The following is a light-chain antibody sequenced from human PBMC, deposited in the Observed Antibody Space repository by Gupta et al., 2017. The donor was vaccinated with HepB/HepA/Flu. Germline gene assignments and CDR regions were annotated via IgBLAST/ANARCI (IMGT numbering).Light chain of an antibody. CDR1: QSVDSS. CDR2: GAS. CDR3: QQYGRSQGT. J-gene: IGKJ1*01. Sequence: EIVLTQSPGTLSLSQGERATLSCRASQSVDSSFAWYQQKPGQAPRLLIYGASSRATGIPDRFRGSGSGTDFTLTISRLEPEDFAVYYCQQYGRSQGTFGQGTKVEIK. V-gene: IGKV3-20*01.